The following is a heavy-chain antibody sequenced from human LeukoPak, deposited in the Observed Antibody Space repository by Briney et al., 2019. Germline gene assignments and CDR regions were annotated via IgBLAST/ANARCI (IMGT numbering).Heavy chain of an antibody. CDR3: ARDLRYCSSASCSENGAFDI. V-gene: IGHV3-21*01. J-gene: IGHJ3*02. CDR1: GFTFSSYS. D-gene: IGHD2-2*01. CDR2: ISSSGSFI. Sequence: GGSLRLSCAASGFTFSSYSMNWVRQAPGEGLEWVSSISSSGSFIYYADSVKGRFTISRDNARNSLFLQMNSLRAEDTAVYYCARDLRYCSSASCSENGAFDIWGQGTMVTVSS.